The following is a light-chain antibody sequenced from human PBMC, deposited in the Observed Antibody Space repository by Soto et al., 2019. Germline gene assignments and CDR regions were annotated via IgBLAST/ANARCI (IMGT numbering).Light chain of an antibody. V-gene: IGKV3D-15*01. J-gene: IGKJ5*01. Sequence: EIVLTQSPGTLSLSAGERATLSCRASQSVSSNLAWYQQKPGQAHRLLIYDAYNRATGIQARFSGSGSGTDFTLTIRCLQSEDFATYYCKQYYSYPITFGQGTRLEIK. CDR2: DAY. CDR3: KQYYSYPIT. CDR1: QSVSSN.